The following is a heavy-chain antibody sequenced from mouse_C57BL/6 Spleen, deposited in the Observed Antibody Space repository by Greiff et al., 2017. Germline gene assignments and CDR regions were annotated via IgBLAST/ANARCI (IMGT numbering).Heavy chain of an antibody. CDR3: ARFLRGFDY. J-gene: IGHJ2*01. D-gene: IGHD1-1*01. Sequence: QVQLQQPGAELVKPGASVKMSCKASDYTFTSYWITWVKQRPGQGLEWIGDIYPGSGSTNYNEKFKSKATLTVDTSSSTAYMQRSSLTSEDSAVYYCARFLRGFDYWGQGTTLTVSS. V-gene: IGHV1-55*01. CDR2: IYPGSGST. CDR1: DYTFTSYW.